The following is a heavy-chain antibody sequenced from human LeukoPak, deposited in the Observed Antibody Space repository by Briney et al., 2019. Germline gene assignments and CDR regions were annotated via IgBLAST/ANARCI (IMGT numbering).Heavy chain of an antibody. J-gene: IGHJ4*02. V-gene: IGHV3-21*01. D-gene: IGHD3-10*01. CDR2: ISTSSIYI. Sequence: GGSLRLSCAASGFTFSSYSMNWVRQAPGKGLEWVSFISTSSIYIYYADSVKGRFTISRDNAKNSLYLQMNSLRAEDTAVYYCARGRWFGEFDYWGQGTLVTVSS. CDR1: GFTFSSYS. CDR3: ARGRWFGEFDY.